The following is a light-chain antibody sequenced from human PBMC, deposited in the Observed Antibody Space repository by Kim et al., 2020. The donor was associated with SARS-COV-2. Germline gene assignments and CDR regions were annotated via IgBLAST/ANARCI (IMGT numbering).Light chain of an antibody. CDR3: QVWDSSSDHPV. CDR2: YDS. CDR1: NIGSKS. J-gene: IGLJ2*01. V-gene: IGLV3-21*04. Sequence: APGKTGRITCGGNNIGSKSVHWYQQKPGQAPVLVIYYDSDRPSGIPERFSGSNSGNTATLTISRVEAGDEADYYCQVWDSSSDHPVFGGGTKLTVL.